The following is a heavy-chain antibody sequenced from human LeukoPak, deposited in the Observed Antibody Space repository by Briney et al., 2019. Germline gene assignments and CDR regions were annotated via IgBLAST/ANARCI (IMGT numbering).Heavy chain of an antibody. Sequence: GGSLRLSCAASGFTFSSYAMHWVRQAPGKGLEWVAVISYDGSSKYYADSVKGRFTISRDNSKNTLYLQMNSLRAEDTAVYYCARVGITIFGVVNRKEVDYWGQGTLVTVSS. V-gene: IGHV3-30-3*01. D-gene: IGHD3-3*01. CDR2: ISYDGSSK. J-gene: IGHJ4*02. CDR1: GFTFSSYA. CDR3: ARVGITIFGVVNRKEVDY.